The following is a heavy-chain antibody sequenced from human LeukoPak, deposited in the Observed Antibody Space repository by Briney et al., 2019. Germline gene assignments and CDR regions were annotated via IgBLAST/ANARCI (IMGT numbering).Heavy chain of an antibody. CDR2: IKQDGSEK. V-gene: IGHV3-7*01. CDR1: GFTFSSYW. J-gene: IGHJ4*02. D-gene: IGHD3-22*01. CDR3: AREMGGVWYDSSGYYDY. Sequence: GGSLRLSCAASGFTFSSYWMSCVRQAPGKGLEWVANIKQDGSEKYYVDSVKGRFTNSRDNAKNSLYLQMNSLRAEDTAVYYCAREMGGVWYDSSGYYDYWGQGTLVTVSS.